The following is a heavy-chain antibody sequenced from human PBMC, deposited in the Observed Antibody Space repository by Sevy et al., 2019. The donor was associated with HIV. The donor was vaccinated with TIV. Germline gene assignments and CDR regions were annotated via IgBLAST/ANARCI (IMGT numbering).Heavy chain of an antibody. CDR3: ARAPPVVVVPGAPSWFDP. J-gene: IGHJ5*02. CDR1: GGSFSGYY. D-gene: IGHD2-2*01. Sequence: SETLSLTCAVYGGSFSGYYWNWIRQSPGKGLEWIGEINHSGSTHYNPSLKSRVTISVDTSKNQFSLGLNSVTAADTAVYYCARAPPVVVVPGAPSWFDPWGQGTLVTVFS. CDR2: INHSGST. V-gene: IGHV4-34*01.